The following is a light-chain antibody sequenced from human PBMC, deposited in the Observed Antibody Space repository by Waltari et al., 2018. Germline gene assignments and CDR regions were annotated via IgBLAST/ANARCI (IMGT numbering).Light chain of an antibody. CDR3: QQYGSSPRYT. V-gene: IGKV3-20*01. CDR1: QTVISSY. CDR2: KTS. J-gene: IGKJ2*01. Sequence: EIVLTQSPGTLSLSPGERVTLSCRASQTVISSYLAWYQQKPGQAPRLLLYKTSSRATGIPDRFSGSRSGTDFTLTISRLEPEDSAVYYCQQYGSSPRYTFGQGTKLEIK.